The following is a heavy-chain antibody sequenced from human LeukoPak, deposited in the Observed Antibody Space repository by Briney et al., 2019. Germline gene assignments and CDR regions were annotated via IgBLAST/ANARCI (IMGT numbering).Heavy chain of an antibody. CDR2: MYTSGST. Sequence: SETLSLTCTVSGGSISSGNYYWSWLRQPAGTGLEWIGRMYTSGSTNYNPSLKSRVTISVDTSKNQFSLKLSSVTAADTAVYYCARDWGVSARPGYMDVWGKGTTVTVSS. CDR1: GGSISSGNYY. D-gene: IGHD6-6*01. CDR3: ARDWGVSARPGYMDV. J-gene: IGHJ6*03. V-gene: IGHV4-61*02.